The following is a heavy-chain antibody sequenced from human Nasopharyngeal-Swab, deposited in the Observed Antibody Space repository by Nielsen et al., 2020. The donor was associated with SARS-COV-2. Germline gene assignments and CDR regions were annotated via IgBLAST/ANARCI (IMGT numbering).Heavy chain of an antibody. Sequence: GGSLRLSCAASGFTFVNNGMHWVRQVPGKGLEWVAVVWYDGSKTYYEDSVKGRFTISRDNSKNTVYLQMNSLRAEDTAVYYCARDGDMVAKIEPYDYYYYMDVWGRGTTVTVSS. D-gene: IGHD5-12*01. V-gene: IGHV3-33*01. CDR3: ARDGDMVAKIEPYDYYYYMDV. J-gene: IGHJ6*03. CDR1: GFTFVNNG. CDR2: VWYDGSKT.